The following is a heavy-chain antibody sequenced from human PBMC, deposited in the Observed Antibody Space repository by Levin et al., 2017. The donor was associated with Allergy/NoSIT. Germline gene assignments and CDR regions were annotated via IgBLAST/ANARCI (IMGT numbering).Heavy chain of an antibody. D-gene: IGHD6-13*01. CDR1: GFTFSSYA. V-gene: IGHV3-23*01. J-gene: IGHJ4*02. CDR3: AKGSSSSSWYYFDY. CDR2: ITGSGGST. Sequence: PGGSLRLSCAASGFTFSSYAMSWVRQAPGKGLEWVSAITGSGGSTYYADSVKGRFTISRDNSKNTLYLQMNNLRAEDTAVYYCAKGSSSSSWYYFDYWGQGTLVTVSS.